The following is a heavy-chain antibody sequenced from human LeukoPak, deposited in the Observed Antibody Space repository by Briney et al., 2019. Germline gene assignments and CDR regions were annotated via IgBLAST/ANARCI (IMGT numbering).Heavy chain of an antibody. CDR2: VSGSGHTT. CDR1: GFTLTSSA. CDR3: AKEPHILTGYYTDYFDF. V-gene: IGHV3-23*01. Sequence: GGSLRLSCAASGFTLTSSAMSWVRQAPGKGLEWVSVVSGSGHTTYYADSVKGRFTVSRDNSKNTLYLQMNSLRAEDTAVYFCAKEPHILTGYYTDYFDFWGQGTLVTVSS. D-gene: IGHD3-9*01. J-gene: IGHJ4*02.